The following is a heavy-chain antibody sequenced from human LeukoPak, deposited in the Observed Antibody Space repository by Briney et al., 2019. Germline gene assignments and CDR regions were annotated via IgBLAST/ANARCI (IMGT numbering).Heavy chain of an antibody. CDR1: GCSISSGGYS. CDR3: ARVRPITMVRGARRGYFDY. J-gene: IGHJ4*02. D-gene: IGHD3-10*01. CDR2: IDHSGST. V-gene: IGHV4-30-2*01. Sequence: SETLSLTCAVSGCSISSGGYSWRWIRQPPGKGLEWFGYIDHSGSTYYTPSLKSRVTISVDRSKDQFSLKLSSVTAADTAVYYCARVRPITMVRGARRGYFDYWGQGTLVTVSS.